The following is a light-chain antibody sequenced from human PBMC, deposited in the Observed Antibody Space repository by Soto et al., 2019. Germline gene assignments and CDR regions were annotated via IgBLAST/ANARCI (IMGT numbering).Light chain of an antibody. Sequence: QSALAQPSSVSGSPGQSITISCTGTSTDVGGYNYVSWYQHHSGKAPKLLLYEVTNRPSGISDRFSGSKSVNTASLTISGLQAEDESDYYCGSYSSTDTPFVFGTGTKLTVL. J-gene: IGLJ1*01. CDR2: EVT. CDR1: STDVGGYNY. CDR3: GSYSSTDTPFV. V-gene: IGLV2-14*01.